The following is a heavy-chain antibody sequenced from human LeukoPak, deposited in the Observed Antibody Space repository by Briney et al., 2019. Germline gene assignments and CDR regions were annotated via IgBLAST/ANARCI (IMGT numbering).Heavy chain of an antibody. CDR1: GGAISTYY. Sequence: SETLSLTCTVSGGAISTYYWSWIRQPPGKGLDWIGNVYKSGNTNYNPSLKSRVTISIGTSKNHFPLKLSSVTAADTAVYYCARDGPQWLAAFDSWGQGTLVTVSS. D-gene: IGHD6-19*01. V-gene: IGHV4-59*01. CDR3: ARDGPQWLAAFDS. J-gene: IGHJ5*01. CDR2: VYKSGNT.